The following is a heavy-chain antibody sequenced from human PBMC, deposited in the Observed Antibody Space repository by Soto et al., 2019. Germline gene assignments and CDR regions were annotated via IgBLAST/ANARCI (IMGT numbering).Heavy chain of an antibody. D-gene: IGHD3-22*01. CDR3: ARIDYSSGFDY. CDR2: LNPNSGGT. Sequence: SSVKVSCKASGYTFTGYYMHWVRQAPGQGLEWMVCLNPNSGGTNYAQKFQGRVTMTRDTSISTAYMELGRLRSDDTAVYYCARIDYSSGFDYWGQGTLVTVSS. V-gene: IGHV1-2*02. J-gene: IGHJ4*02. CDR1: GYTFTGYY.